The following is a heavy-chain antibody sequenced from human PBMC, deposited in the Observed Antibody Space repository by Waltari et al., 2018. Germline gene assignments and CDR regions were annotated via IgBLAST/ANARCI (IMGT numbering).Heavy chain of an antibody. CDR2: IYPDDSDT. Sequence: EVLLVQSGAEVKKPGESLKISCQGSGYSFTDYWIGWVRQMPGKGLEWMGIIYPDDSDTRYSPSFQGQVTISADKSINTAYLQWSSLKASDTAMYYCATSYIILTGHPETPLDYWGQGTLVTVSS. CDR1: GYSFTDYW. J-gene: IGHJ4*02. V-gene: IGHV5-51*01. CDR3: ATSYIILTGHPETPLDY. D-gene: IGHD3-9*01.